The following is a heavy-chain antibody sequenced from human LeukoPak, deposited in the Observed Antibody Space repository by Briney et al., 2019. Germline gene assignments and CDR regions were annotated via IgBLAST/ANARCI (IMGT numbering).Heavy chain of an antibody. Sequence: PGGSLRLSCSASGFTFSSYAMTWVRQAPGKGLERVSVISGNSDRIFYADSVKGRFTISRDNSRNTLFLQMNSLRAEDTAVYFCAKDGPSCGGACSQGYFDLWGRGTLVTVSS. J-gene: IGHJ2*01. V-gene: IGHV3-23*01. CDR1: GFTFSSYA. D-gene: IGHD2-21*02. CDR2: ISGNSDRI. CDR3: AKDGPSCGGACSQGYFDL.